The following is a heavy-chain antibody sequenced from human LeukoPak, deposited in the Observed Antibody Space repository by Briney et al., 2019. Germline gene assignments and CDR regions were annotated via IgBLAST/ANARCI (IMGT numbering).Heavy chain of an antibody. CDR3: ARGSKPNWFDP. Sequence: SHTLSLTCTVSGGSISSYYWSWIRQPPGKGLEWIGYIYYSGSTNYNPSLKSRVTISVDTSKNQFSLKLSSVTAADTAVYYCARGSKPNWFDPWGQGTLVTVSS. V-gene: IGHV4-59*07. D-gene: IGHD1-14*01. J-gene: IGHJ5*02. CDR2: IYYSGST. CDR1: GGSISSYY.